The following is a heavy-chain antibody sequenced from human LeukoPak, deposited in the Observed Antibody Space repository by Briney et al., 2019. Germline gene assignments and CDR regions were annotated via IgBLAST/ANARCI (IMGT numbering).Heavy chain of an antibody. CDR1: GFTFSNGW. Sequence: GGSLRLSCAASGFTFSNGWMSWVRQAPGKGLEWVGRIKSKTDGGTTDYAAPVKGRFTISRDDSKNTLYLQMNSLKTEDTAVYYCTTDPYYYDSSGYYYENDAFDIWGQGTMVTVSS. D-gene: IGHD3-22*01. CDR3: TTDPYYYDSSGYYYENDAFDI. V-gene: IGHV3-15*01. CDR2: IKSKTDGGTT. J-gene: IGHJ3*02.